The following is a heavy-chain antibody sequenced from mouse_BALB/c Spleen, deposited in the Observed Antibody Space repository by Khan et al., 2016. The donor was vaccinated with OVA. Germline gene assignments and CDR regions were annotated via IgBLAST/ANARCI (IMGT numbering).Heavy chain of an antibody. Sequence: QVQLQQSGPELVRPGVSVKISCKGSGYTFTDYAMYWVKQSHAKSLEWIGLISTYSGSTNYNQKFKGKVTMTVDKSSGAAYMELARLTSEDSAIYYCARPAYDGYYDYWGQGTALTVSS. CDR2: ISTYSGST. D-gene: IGHD2-3*01. J-gene: IGHJ2*01. CDR3: ARPAYDGYYDY. CDR1: GYTFTDYA. V-gene: IGHV1S137*01.